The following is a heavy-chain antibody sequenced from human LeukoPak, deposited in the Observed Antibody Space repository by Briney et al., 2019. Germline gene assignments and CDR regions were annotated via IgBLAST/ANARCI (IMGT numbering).Heavy chain of an antibody. CDR2: IYYSGST. CDR3: ARYLHSSGTFY. V-gene: IGHV4-59*01. D-gene: IGHD6-19*01. Sequence: PSETLSLTCTVSGGSISSYYWSWIRQPPGKGLEWIGSIYYSGSTNYNPSLKSRVTISVDTSKNQFSLKLSSVTAADTAVYYCARYLHSSGTFYWGQGTLVTVSS. CDR1: GGSISSYY. J-gene: IGHJ4*02.